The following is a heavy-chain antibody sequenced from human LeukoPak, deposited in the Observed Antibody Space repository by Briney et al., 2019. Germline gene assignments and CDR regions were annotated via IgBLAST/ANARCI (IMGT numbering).Heavy chain of an antibody. V-gene: IGHV3-9*01. D-gene: IGHD5-24*01. J-gene: IGHJ4*02. Sequence: GGSLRLSCAASGFTFDDYAMHWVRQAPGKGLEWVSGISWNSGSIGYADSVKGRFTISRDNAKNSLYLQMNSLRAEDTALYYCAASQLIDGYNHPLDYWGQGTLVTVSS. CDR1: GFTFDDYA. CDR2: ISWNSGSI. CDR3: AASQLIDGYNHPLDY.